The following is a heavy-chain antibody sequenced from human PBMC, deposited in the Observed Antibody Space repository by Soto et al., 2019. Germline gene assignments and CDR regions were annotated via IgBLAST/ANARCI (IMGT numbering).Heavy chain of an antibody. D-gene: IGHD4-17*01. CDR2: IEPSGGSR. CDR1: GYTFTSYY. V-gene: IGHV1-46*01. CDR3: ARTTMTFYYFDF. Sequence: ASVKVSCKASGYTFTSYYIHWVRQAPGQGLEWMGVIEPSGGSRSYTQKFQGRVTMTRDTSTSTVYMELSSLRSEDTAVYYCARTTMTFYYFDFWGQGTLVTVSS. J-gene: IGHJ4*02.